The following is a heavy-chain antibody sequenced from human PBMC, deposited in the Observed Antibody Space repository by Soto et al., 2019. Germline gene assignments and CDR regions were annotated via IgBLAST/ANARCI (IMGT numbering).Heavy chain of an antibody. CDR2: INPNSGGT. Sequence: ASVKVSCKASGYTFTGYYMHWVRQAPGQGLEWMGWINPNSGGTNYAQKFQGRVTMTRDTSISTAYMELSRLRSDDTAVYYCARPKSSSWSYYFDYWGQGXLVTVSS. CDR1: GYTFTGYY. V-gene: IGHV1-2*02. J-gene: IGHJ4*02. CDR3: ARPKSSSWSYYFDY. D-gene: IGHD6-13*01.